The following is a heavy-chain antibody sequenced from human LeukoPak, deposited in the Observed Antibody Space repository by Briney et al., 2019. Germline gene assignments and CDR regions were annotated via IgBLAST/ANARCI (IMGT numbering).Heavy chain of an antibody. V-gene: IGHV3-7*01. D-gene: IGHD3-9*01. CDR2: IKQDGSEK. Sequence: PGGSLRLSCAASGFTFSSYWMSWVRQAPGKGLEWVANIKQDGSEKYYVDSVKGRFTISRDNAENSLYLQMNSLRAEDTAVYYCARDRDDILTGYYGSDYWGQGTLVTVSS. CDR1: GFTFSSYW. CDR3: ARDRDDILTGYYGSDY. J-gene: IGHJ4*02.